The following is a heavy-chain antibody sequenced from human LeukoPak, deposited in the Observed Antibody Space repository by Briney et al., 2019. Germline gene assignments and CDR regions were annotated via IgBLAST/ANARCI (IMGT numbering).Heavy chain of an antibody. CDR1: GFTVSSNY. CDR2: INGDSSAR. D-gene: IGHD7-27*01. CDR3: VKDRPNWATDH. V-gene: IGHV3-48*04. J-gene: IGHJ5*02. Sequence: GGSLRLSCAASGFTVSSNYMIWLRQAPGKGLEWISYINGDSSARLYADSVKGRFTISRDNAKNSLYLQMNSLRAEDTALYYCVKDRPNWATDHWGQGTLVTVSS.